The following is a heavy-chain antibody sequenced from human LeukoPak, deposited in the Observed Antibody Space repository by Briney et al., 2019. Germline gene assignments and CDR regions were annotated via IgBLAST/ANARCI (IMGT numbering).Heavy chain of an antibody. CDR3: TRLVGWGRFDS. CDR1: GSTFDDYA. Sequence: PGRSLRLSCAASGSTFDDYAMHWVRQAPGKGLEWVSGISWNSGSIGYADSVKGRFTISRDNGKNSVYLQMDSLRVEDTAVYYCTRLVGWGRFDSWGQGTLVTVSS. V-gene: IGHV3-9*01. CDR2: ISWNSGSI. J-gene: IGHJ5*01. D-gene: IGHD6-6*01.